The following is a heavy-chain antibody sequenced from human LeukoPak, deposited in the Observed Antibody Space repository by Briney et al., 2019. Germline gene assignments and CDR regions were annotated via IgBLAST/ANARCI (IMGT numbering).Heavy chain of an antibody. J-gene: IGHJ4*02. CDR1: GFTFYDYA. Sequence: SLRLSCAASGFTFYDYAMRWVRQAPGKGLEWVAGISWSSGSIDYADSVKGRFTISRDNTKNSLYLQMNSLRAADTAVYYCARGYFYDSSGYFPPYYFDYWREGPLVTVSS. CDR2: ISWSSGSI. CDR3: ARGYFYDSSGYFPPYYFDY. V-gene: IGHV3-9*01. D-gene: IGHD3-22*01.